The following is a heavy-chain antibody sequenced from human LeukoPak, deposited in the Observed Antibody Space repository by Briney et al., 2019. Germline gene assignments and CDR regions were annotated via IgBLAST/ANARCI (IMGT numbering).Heavy chain of an antibody. D-gene: IGHD3-10*01. J-gene: IGHJ6*03. Sequence: ASVKVSRKASGYTFTGYYMHWVRQAPGQGLEWMGWINPNSGGTNYAQKFQGRVTMTRDTSISTAYMELSRLRSDDTAVYYCARDRGHPVYYYYYYMDVWGKGTTVTISS. CDR1: GYTFTGYY. V-gene: IGHV1-2*02. CDR3: ARDRGHPVYYYYYYMDV. CDR2: INPNSGGT.